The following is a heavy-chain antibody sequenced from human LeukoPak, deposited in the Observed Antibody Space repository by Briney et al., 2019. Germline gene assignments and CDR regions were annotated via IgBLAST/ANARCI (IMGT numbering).Heavy chain of an antibody. D-gene: IGHD3-9*01. CDR2: INTNTGNP. CDR3: ARDGYGVRYFDWLLNYYMDV. V-gene: IGHV7-4-1*02. Sequence: ASVKVSCKASGYTFTSYYMHWVRQAPGQGLEWMGWINTNTGNPTYAQGFTGRFVFSLDTSVSTAYLQISSLKAEDTAVYYCARDGYGVRYFDWLLNYYMDVWGKGTTVTVSS. J-gene: IGHJ6*03. CDR1: GYTFTSYY.